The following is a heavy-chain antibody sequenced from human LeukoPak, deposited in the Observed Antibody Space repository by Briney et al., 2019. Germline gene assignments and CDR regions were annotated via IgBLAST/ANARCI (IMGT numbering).Heavy chain of an antibody. Sequence: GSLRLSCAASGFTFSSYSMNWVRQAPGKGLEWVANIKQDGSEKYYVDSVKGRFTISRDNAKNSLYLQMNSLRAEDTAVYYCARDPGSSYFPYYYYGMDVWGQGTTVTVSS. D-gene: IGHD3-10*01. CDR2: IKQDGSEK. CDR1: GFTFSSYS. J-gene: IGHJ6*02. CDR3: ARDPGSSYFPYYYYGMDV. V-gene: IGHV3-7*01.